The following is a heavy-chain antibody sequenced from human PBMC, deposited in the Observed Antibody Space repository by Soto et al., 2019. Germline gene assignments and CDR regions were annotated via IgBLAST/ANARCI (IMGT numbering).Heavy chain of an antibody. CDR1: GGSISSGGYY. V-gene: IGHV4-31*03. Sequence: QVQLQESGPGLVKPSQTLSLTCTVSGGSISSGGYYWSWIRQHPGKGLEWIGYIYYSGSTYYNPTLKMRVTISVDTSKNQFSLKLSSVTAADTAVYYCAREGAGDTAAFDYWGQGTLVTVSS. J-gene: IGHJ4*02. CDR3: AREGAGDTAAFDY. CDR2: IYYSGST. D-gene: IGHD5-18*01.